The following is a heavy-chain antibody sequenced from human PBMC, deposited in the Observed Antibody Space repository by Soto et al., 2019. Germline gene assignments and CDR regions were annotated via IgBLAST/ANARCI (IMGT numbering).Heavy chain of an antibody. J-gene: IGHJ5*01. Sequence: QVPLVESGGGVVQPGRSLRLSCAASGFTFSSYAMHWVRQAPGKGLEWVAVIWYDGSNQYYADSVKGRVTISRDNSKNTLCLQMNSLRAEDTAVYYCAKDGATTGTEGWFDSWGQGTLVTVSS. D-gene: IGHD1-1*01. CDR1: GFTFSSYA. V-gene: IGHV3-30*18. CDR2: IWYDGSNQ. CDR3: AKDGATTGTEGWFDS.